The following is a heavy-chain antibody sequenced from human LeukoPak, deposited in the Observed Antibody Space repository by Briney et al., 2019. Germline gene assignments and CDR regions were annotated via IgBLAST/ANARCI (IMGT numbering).Heavy chain of an antibody. J-gene: IGHJ6*02. V-gene: IGHV3-23*01. Sequence: GGSLRLSCAGPGFTFSSYAMSWVRQAPGAGLEWVSTISGSGGAGTYYADSVKGRFTVSRDNSRNTLYLPMNSLRAEDTAVYYCVKDRGGSPFYGMDVWGQGTTVTVSS. CDR3: VKDRGGSPFYGMDV. CDR1: GFTFSSYA. D-gene: IGHD1-26*01. CDR2: ISGSGGAGT.